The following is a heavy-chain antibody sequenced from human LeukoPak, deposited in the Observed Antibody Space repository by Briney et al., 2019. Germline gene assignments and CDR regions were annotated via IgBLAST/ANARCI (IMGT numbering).Heavy chain of an antibody. CDR1: GGSFSGYY. D-gene: IGHD3-3*01. CDR2: INHSGST. V-gene: IGHV4-34*01. Sequence: PSETLSLTCAVYGGSFSGYYWSWIRQPPGKGLEWIGEINHSGSTNYNPSLKSGVTISVDTSKNQFSLKLSSVTAADTAVYYCARGLTYYDFWSGYLNWFDPWGQGTLVTVSS. J-gene: IGHJ5*02. CDR3: ARGLTYYDFWSGYLNWFDP.